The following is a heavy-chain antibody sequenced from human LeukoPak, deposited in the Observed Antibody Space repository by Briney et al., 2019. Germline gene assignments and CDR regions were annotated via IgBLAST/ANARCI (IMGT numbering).Heavy chain of an antibody. CDR2: IYPGDSDT. J-gene: IGHJ4*02. D-gene: IGHD2-2*01. CDR1: GYSFTTYW. CDR3: ARPSRYGLYVDY. V-gene: IGHV5-51*01. Sequence: GESLKISCKGSGYSFTTYWIGWVRQMSGKGLEGRGIIYPGDSDTRYSPSFQGQVTISADKSISTAYLQWSSLEASDTAIYYCARPSRYGLYVDYWGQGTLVTVAS.